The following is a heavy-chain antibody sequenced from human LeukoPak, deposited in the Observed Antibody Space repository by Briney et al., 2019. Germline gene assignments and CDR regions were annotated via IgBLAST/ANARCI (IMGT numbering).Heavy chain of an antibody. CDR3: ARDKVEWLLGVRYYFDY. J-gene: IGHJ4*02. CDR1: GGSISSYY. D-gene: IGHD3-3*01. Sequence: SETLSLTCTVSGGSISSYYWSWIRQPAGKGLEWIGRIYTSGSINYNPSLKSRVTMSVDTSKNQFTLKLCSVTAADTAVYYCARDKVEWLLGVRYYFDYWGQGTLVTVSS. V-gene: IGHV4-4*07. CDR2: IYTSGSI.